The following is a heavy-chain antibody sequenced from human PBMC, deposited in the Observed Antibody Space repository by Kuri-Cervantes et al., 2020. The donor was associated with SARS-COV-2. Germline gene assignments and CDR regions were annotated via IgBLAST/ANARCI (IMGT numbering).Heavy chain of an antibody. CDR1: GFTFSSYA. J-gene: IGHJ5*02. V-gene: IGHV3-30-3*02. CDR2: ISYDGNNK. D-gene: IGHD2-15*01. Sequence: GGSLRLSCAASGFTFSSYAMHWVRQAPGKGLEWVTVISYDGNNKYYADSVKGRFTISRDNSKNTLYLQMNSLRAEDTAAYYCKKTEDIVVVVAAPSGDDHNWFDPWGQGTLVTVSS. CDR3: KKTEDIVVVVAAPSGDDHNWFDP.